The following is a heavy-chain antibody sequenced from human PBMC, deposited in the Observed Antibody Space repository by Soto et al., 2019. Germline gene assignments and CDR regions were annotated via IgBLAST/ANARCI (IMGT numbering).Heavy chain of an antibody. Sequence: GASVKVSCKASGYTFTSYDINWVRQATGQGLEWMGWMNPNSGNTGYAQKFQGRVTMSRNTSISTAYMELSSLRSEDTAVYYCARVCYDSSGYYKREYYYYGMDVWGQGTTVTVSS. CDR1: GYTFTSYD. J-gene: IGHJ6*02. D-gene: IGHD3-22*01. V-gene: IGHV1-8*01. CDR3: ARVCYDSSGYYKREYYYYGMDV. CDR2: MNPNSGNT.